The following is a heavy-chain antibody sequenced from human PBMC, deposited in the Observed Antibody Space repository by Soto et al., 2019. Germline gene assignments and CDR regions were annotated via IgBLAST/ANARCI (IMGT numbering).Heavy chain of an antibody. CDR3: ARGHYGVGDNWFDP. CDR2: INHSGST. D-gene: IGHD3-10*01. Sequence: QVQLQQWGAGLLKPSETLSLTCAVYGGSFSGYYWSWIRQPPGKGLEWIGEINHSGSTNYNPSLKSRVTISVDTSKNQFSLKLSSVTAADTAVYYCARGHYGVGDNWFDPWGQGTLVTVSS. CDR1: GGSFSGYY. V-gene: IGHV4-34*01. J-gene: IGHJ5*02.